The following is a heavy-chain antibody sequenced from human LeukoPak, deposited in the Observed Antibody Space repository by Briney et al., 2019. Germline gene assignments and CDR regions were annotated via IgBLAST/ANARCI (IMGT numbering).Heavy chain of an antibody. CDR1: GFSFSNYG. Sequence: GGSLRLSCAASGFSFSNYGFHWVRQAPGKGLDWVSAISYDGKNIHYADSVKGRFTISRDNSRNTVYLQMNSLRVEDTAVYYCAKTYSRESGYDFFFHYWGQATRASVSS. D-gene: IGHD5-12*01. CDR3: AKTYSRESGYDFFFHY. V-gene: IGHV3-33*06. J-gene: IGHJ4*02. CDR2: ISYDGKNI.